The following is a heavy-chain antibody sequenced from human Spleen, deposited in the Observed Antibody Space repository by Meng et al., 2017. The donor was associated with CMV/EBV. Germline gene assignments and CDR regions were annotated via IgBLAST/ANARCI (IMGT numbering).Heavy chain of an antibody. Sequence: VQLVQSGAEVKKPGATVKVSCKASGYTFTGYYMHWVRQAPGQGLEWMGWINPNSGGTNYAQKFQGRVTMTRDTSISTAYMELSRLRSDDTAVYYCARGGLYSGYDRPLDYWGQGTLVTVSS. CDR1: GYTFTGYY. CDR2: INPNSGGT. D-gene: IGHD5-12*01. V-gene: IGHV1-2*02. CDR3: ARGGLYSGYDRPLDY. J-gene: IGHJ4*02.